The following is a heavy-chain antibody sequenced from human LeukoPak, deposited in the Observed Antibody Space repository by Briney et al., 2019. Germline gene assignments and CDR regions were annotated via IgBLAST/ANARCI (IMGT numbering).Heavy chain of an antibody. CDR2: INPNSGGT. D-gene: IGHD2-15*01. Sequence: ASVKVPCKASGYTFTGYYMHWVRQAPGQGLEWMGWINPNSGGTNYAQKFQGRVTMTRDTSISTAYMELSRLRSDDTAVYYCARDPGYCSGGSCYSAPNDYWGQRKLVTVSS. CDR1: GYTFTGYY. J-gene: IGHJ4*02. V-gene: IGHV1-2*02. CDR3: ARDPGYCSGGSCYSAPNDY.